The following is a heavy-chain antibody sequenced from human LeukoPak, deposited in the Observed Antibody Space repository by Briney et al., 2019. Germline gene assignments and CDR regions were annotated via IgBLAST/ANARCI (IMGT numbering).Heavy chain of an antibody. CDR2: INHSGST. Sequence: PSETLSLTCAVYGGSFSGYYWSWIRQPPGKGLEWIGEINHSGSTNYNPSLKSRVTISVDTSKNQFSLKLSSVTAADTAVYYCARGRIVLMVYATRGNWFDPWGQGTLVTVSS. V-gene: IGHV4-34*01. J-gene: IGHJ5*02. CDR3: ARGRIVLMVYATRGNWFDP. CDR1: GGSFSGYY. D-gene: IGHD2-8*01.